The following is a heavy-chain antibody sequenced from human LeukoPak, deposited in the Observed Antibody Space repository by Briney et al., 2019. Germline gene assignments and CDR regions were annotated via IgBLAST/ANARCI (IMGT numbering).Heavy chain of an antibody. V-gene: IGHV4-61*01. CDR3: ARYDSGSYAWHFDY. J-gene: IGHJ4*02. CDR1: GGSVSSGSYY. D-gene: IGHD3-16*01. Sequence: SETLSLTCTVSGGSVSSGSYYWSWIRQPPGKGLEWIGYIYYSGSTNYNPSLESRVTISVDTSKNQFSLKLSSVTAADTAVYYCARYDSGSYAWHFDYWGQGTLVTVSS. CDR2: IYYSGST.